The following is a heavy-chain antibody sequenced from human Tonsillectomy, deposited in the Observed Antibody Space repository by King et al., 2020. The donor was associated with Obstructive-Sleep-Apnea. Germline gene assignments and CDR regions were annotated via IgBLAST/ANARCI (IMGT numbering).Heavy chain of an antibody. CDR2: ISAYNGNT. CDR1: GYSFITYG. J-gene: IGHJ1*01. V-gene: IGHV1-18*04. Sequence: VQLVESGAEVKKPGASVTVSCKASGYSFITYGVIWVRQAPGQGLEWMGWISAYNGNTKYAQKFQGRVTMTTDTSTRTAYVELRSLRFDDTAVYYCARGGDTEVIRDFFTRDEYFQHWGQGTLVTVSS. D-gene: IGHD2-21*01. CDR3: ARGGDTEVIRDFFTRDEYFQH.